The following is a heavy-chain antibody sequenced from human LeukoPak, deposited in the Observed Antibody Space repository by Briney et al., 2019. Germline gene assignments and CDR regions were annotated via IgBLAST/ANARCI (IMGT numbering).Heavy chain of an antibody. CDR1: GFTFSSYA. D-gene: IGHD2-15*01. Sequence: GGSLRLSCAASGFTFSSYAMHWVRQAPGKGLEWVAVISYDGSNKYYADSVKGRFTISRDNSKNTLYLQMNSLRAEDTAVYYCAPFRGTYPDYWGQGTLVTVSS. V-gene: IGHV3-30-3*01. CDR3: APFRGTYPDY. CDR2: ISYDGSNK. J-gene: IGHJ4*02.